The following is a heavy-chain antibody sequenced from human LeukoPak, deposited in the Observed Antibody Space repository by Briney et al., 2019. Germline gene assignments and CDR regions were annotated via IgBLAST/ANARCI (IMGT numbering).Heavy chain of an antibody. CDR1: GGSISIGSYY. J-gene: IGHJ4*02. CDR3: ARDAYDSGSHY. Sequence: SQTLSLACTVAGGSISIGSYYWSWIRQPAGRGLEWIGRMYTSGSTNYNPSLKSRVTIPLDTSKTQSSLKLRSATAADTAVYYCARDAYDSGSHYWGQGTLVTVSS. D-gene: IGHD3-10*01. V-gene: IGHV4-61*02. CDR2: MYTSGST.